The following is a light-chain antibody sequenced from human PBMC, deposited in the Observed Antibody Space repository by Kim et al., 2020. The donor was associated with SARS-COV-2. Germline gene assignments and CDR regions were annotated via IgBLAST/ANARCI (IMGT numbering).Light chain of an antibody. CDR3: TSYTSSSTWV. V-gene: IGLV2-14*04. Sequence: GQSITISCTGTSSDVGGYNYVSWYQPHTGKAPKLMIYDVSKRPSGVSNRFSGSKSGNTASLTISGLQADDEADYYCTSYTSSSTWVFGGGTQLTVL. CDR1: SSDVGGYNY. J-gene: IGLJ3*02. CDR2: DVS.